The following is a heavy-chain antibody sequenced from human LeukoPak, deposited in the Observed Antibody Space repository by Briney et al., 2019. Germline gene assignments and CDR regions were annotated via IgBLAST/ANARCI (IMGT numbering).Heavy chain of an antibody. CDR3: VKGAYYYDSSGYFGYDY. J-gene: IGHJ4*02. V-gene: IGHV3-64D*09. D-gene: IGHD3-22*01. CDR2: ISSHGGST. CDR1: GFTFSSYA. Sequence: GGSLRLSCSASGFTFSSYAMHWVRQVPGKGLEYVSAISSHGGSTYYEDSVKGRFTISRDNSKNTLYLQMSSLRAEDTVVYYCVKGAYYYDSSGYFGYDYWGQGTPVTVSS.